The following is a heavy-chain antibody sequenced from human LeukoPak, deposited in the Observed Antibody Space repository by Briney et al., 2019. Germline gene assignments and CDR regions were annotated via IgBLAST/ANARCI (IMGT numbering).Heavy chain of an antibody. CDR3: ARERIAAHPGLRFAFDI. D-gene: IGHD6-6*01. V-gene: IGHV4-4*07. CDR2: IYTSGST. CDR1: GGSISSYY. Sequence: PSETLSLTCTVSGGSISSYYWSWIRQPAGKGLEWIGRIYTSGSTNYNPSLKSRVTMSVDTSKNQFSLKLSSVTAADTAVYYCARERIAAHPGLRFAFDIWGQETMVTVSS. J-gene: IGHJ3*02.